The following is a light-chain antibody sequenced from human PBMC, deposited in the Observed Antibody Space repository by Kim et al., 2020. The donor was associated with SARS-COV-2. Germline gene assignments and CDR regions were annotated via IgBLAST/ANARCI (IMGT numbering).Light chain of an antibody. V-gene: IGKV1-5*03. CDR3: QQYNSCIT. CDR2: KAS. J-gene: IGKJ3*01. CDR1: QSISSW. Sequence: DIQMTQSPSTLSASVGDRVTITCRASQSISSWLAWYQQKPGKAPKLLIYKASSLESGVPSRFSGSGSGTEFTLTISSLQPDDFATYYCQQYNSCITFGPGTKVDIK.